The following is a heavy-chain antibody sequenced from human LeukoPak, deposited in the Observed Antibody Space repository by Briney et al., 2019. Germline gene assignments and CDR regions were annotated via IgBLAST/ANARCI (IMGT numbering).Heavy chain of an antibody. CDR3: ARDLSLAVPVQGY. CDR2: INPNSGGT. V-gene: IGHV1-2*02. Sequence: ASVKVSCKASGYTFTGYYMHWVRQAPGQGLEWMGWINPNSGGTNYAQKFQGRVTMTGDTSISTAYMELSRLRSDDTAVYYCARDLSLAVPVQGYWGQGTLVSVSS. D-gene: IGHD6-19*01. CDR1: GYTFTGYY. J-gene: IGHJ4*02.